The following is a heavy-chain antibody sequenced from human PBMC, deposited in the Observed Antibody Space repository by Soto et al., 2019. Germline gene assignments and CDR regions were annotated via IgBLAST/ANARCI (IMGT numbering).Heavy chain of an antibody. V-gene: IGHV3-48*01. Sequence: GGSLRLSCAASGFTFSSYSMNWVRQAPGKGLEWISYITGSGGTVYYADSVKGRFTISRDNAKNTLYLQMSSLRAEDTAVYYCVRTSLVVAAATREDYWGQGTLVTVSS. CDR2: ITGSGGTV. J-gene: IGHJ4*02. D-gene: IGHD2-15*01. CDR1: GFTFSSYS. CDR3: VRTSLVVAAATREDY.